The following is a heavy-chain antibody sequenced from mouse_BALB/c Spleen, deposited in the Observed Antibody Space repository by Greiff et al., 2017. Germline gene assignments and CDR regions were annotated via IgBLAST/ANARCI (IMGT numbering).Heavy chain of an antibody. CDR2: ISSGGSYT. Sequence: EVKLMESGGGLVKPGGSLKLSCAASGFTFSSYTMSWVRQTPEKRLEWVATISSGGSYTYYPDSVKGRFTISRDNAKNTLYLQMSSLKSEDTAMYYCTREDPFAYWGQGTLVTVSA. J-gene: IGHJ3*01. V-gene: IGHV5-6-4*01. CDR3: TREDPFAY. CDR1: GFTFSSYT.